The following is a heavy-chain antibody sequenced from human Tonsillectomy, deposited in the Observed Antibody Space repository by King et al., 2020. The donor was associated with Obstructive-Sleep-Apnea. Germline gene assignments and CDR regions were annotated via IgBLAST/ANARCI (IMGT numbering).Heavy chain of an antibody. CDR3: ARTPLETYYYYYGMDV. CDR2: INPNSGGT. D-gene: IGHD1-1*01. V-gene: IGHV1-2*04. J-gene: IGHJ6*02. Sequence: QLVQSGAELKKPWASVKVSCKDSGYTFTGYYMHWARQAPGQGLEWMGWINPNSGGTNYAQKFQGWVTMTRDTSISTAYMERRRLRSDDTAVYYCARTPLETYYYYYGMDVWGQGTTVTVSS. CDR1: GYTFTGYY.